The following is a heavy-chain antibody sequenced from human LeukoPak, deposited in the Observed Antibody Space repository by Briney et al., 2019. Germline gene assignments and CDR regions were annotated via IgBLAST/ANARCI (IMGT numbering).Heavy chain of an antibody. Sequence: ASVKVSCKASGYTFTSYYMHWVRQAPGQGLEWMGIINPSGGSTSYAQKFQGRVTMTRDMSTSTVYMELSSLRSEDTAVYYCARGDYVWGSYRYHYYFDYWGQGTLVTVSS. J-gene: IGHJ4*02. CDR2: INPSGGST. V-gene: IGHV1-46*01. CDR1: GYTFTSYY. CDR3: ARGDYVWGSYRYHYYFDY. D-gene: IGHD3-16*02.